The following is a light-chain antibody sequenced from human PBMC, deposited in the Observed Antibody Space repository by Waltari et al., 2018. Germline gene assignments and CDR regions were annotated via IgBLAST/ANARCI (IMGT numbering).Light chain of an antibody. V-gene: IGLV2-8*01. Sequence: QSALTQPPSASGSPGQSVTISCTGTSNDVGGYKYVSWYQHHPGKVPKLIIYEVSKRPSGVPDRVSGSKSGNTASLTVSGLQADDEADYCCCSYAGSLTFYVFGTGTKVTVL. CDR3: CSYAGSLTFYV. J-gene: IGLJ1*01. CDR1: SNDVGGYKY. CDR2: EVS.